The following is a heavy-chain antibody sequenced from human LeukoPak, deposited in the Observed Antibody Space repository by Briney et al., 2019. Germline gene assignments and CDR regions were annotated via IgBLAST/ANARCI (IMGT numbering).Heavy chain of an antibody. CDR3: ARDTYYDFWSGPTEYYMDV. J-gene: IGHJ6*03. CDR2: IYTSGST. Sequence: SETLSLTCTDSGGSISSGSYYWSWIRQPAGKGLEWIGRIYTSGSTNCNPSLKSRVTISVDTSKNQFSLKLSSVTAADTAVYYCARDTYYDFWSGPTEYYMDVWGKGTTVTVSS. CDR1: GGSISSGSYY. D-gene: IGHD3-3*01. V-gene: IGHV4-61*02.